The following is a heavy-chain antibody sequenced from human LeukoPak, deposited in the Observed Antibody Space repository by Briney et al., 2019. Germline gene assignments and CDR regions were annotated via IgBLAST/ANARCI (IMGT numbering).Heavy chain of an antibody. D-gene: IGHD5-12*01. CDR3: ARAGGATILIGYYYMDV. V-gene: IGHV3-48*01. CDR2: ISGSSSTI. Sequence: GGSLRLSCAASGFSFSSYSMNWVRQAPGKGLEWVSYISGSSSTIYYADSVKGRFTISRDNAKNSLYLQMNSLRAEDTAVYYCARAGGATILIGYYYMDVWGKGTTVTVSS. CDR1: GFSFSSYS. J-gene: IGHJ6*03.